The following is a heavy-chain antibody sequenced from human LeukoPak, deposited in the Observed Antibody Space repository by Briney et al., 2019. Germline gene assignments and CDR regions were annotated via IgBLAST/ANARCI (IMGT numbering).Heavy chain of an antibody. CDR2: IYYSGST. V-gene: IGHV4-39*07. Sequence: SETLSLTCTVSGGSISSSSYYWGWIRQPPGKGLEWIGSIYYSGSTYYNPSLKSRVTISVDTSKNQFSLKLSSVTAAHTAVYYCASASGYYGSGSYPYYGMDVWGQGTTVTVSS. J-gene: IGHJ6*02. CDR3: ASASGYYGSGSYPYYGMDV. CDR1: GGSISSSSYY. D-gene: IGHD3-10*01.